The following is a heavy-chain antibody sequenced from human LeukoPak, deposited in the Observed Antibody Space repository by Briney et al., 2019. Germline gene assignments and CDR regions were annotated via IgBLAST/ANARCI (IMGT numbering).Heavy chain of an antibody. V-gene: IGHV4-4*07. CDR1: GGSVNSYY. CDR3: ARLNEYYYDSSGYLL. J-gene: IGHJ4*02. CDR2: IYDGGST. D-gene: IGHD3-22*01. Sequence: SETLSLTCTVSGGSVNSYYLSWIRQPAGKTLEWIGRIYDGGSTNYNPSLKSRVTISVDTSKNQFSLKLSPVTAADTAVYYCARLNEYYYDSSGYLLWGQGTLVTVSS.